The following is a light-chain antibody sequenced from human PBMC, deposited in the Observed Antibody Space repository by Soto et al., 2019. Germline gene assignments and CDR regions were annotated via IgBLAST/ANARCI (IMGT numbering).Light chain of an antibody. CDR1: QSVSSN. V-gene: IGKV3-15*01. Sequence: EIVMTQSPATLSVSPGERATLSCRASQSVSSNLAWYQQKPGQTPKLLIYVASTRATGIPARFSGSGSGTEFTLTISSLQPEDFAVYYCQQYNVWTLTFGGGTKVEFK. CDR3: QQYNVWTLT. CDR2: VAS. J-gene: IGKJ4*01.